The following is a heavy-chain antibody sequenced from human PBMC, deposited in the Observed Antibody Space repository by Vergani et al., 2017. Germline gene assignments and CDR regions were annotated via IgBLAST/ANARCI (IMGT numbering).Heavy chain of an antibody. J-gene: IGHJ5*02. CDR2: IYYSGGT. Sequence: QLQLQESGPGLVKPSATLSLTCSVSGASIRSSNYYWGWIRQPPGKGLEWIASIYYSGGTYYNPSLKSLVTISVDTSKNQFSLKLSSVTAADTAVYFCARHSTVEWLVKLGWIDPWGQGILVTVSS. CDR3: ARHSTVEWLVKLGWIDP. CDR1: GASIRSSNYY. D-gene: IGHD6-19*01. V-gene: IGHV4-39*01.